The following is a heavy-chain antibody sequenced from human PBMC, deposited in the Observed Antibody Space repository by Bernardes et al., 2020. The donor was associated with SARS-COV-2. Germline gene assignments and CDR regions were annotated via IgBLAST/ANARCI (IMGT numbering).Heavy chain of an antibody. Sequence: GGSLRLSCAASGFTFNNFGMHWVRQTPGKGLEWVAVISYEGSKKYYADSVEGRFTISKDNSKNTVYLEMNSLRPEDTAVYYCARLADALGGMDVWGQGTTVTVSS. V-gene: IGHV3-30*03. CDR1: GFTFNNFG. J-gene: IGHJ6*02. CDR3: ARLADALGGMDV. CDR2: ISYEGSKK.